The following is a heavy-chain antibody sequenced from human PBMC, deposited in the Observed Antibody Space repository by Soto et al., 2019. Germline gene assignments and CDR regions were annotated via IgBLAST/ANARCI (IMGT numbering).Heavy chain of an antibody. CDR2: ISYDGSNK. CDR1: GFTFSRYG. D-gene: IGHD6-19*01. Sequence: QVQLVESGGGVVQPGRSLRLSCAASGFTFSRYGMHWVRQAPGKGLEWVAVISYDGSNKYYADAVKGRFTISRDNSKNTLYLQMNSLSAEDAAVYYCAKDRAIAVAGGDYYYGMDGWGQGNTVTVAS. V-gene: IGHV3-30*18. CDR3: AKDRAIAVAGGDYYYGMDG. J-gene: IGHJ6*02.